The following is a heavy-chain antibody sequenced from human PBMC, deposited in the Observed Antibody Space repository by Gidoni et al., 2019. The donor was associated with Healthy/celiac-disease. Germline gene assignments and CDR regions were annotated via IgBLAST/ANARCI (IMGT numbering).Heavy chain of an antibody. J-gene: IGHJ4*02. CDR2: IYSGGST. CDR3: AGGELELLFDY. CDR1: GFTVSSNY. Sequence: VQLVESGGGLVHPGGSLRLSCAASGFTVSSNYMSWVRQAPGKGLEWVSVIYSGGSTYYADSVKGRFTISRDNSKNTLYLKMNSLRAEDTAVYYCAGGELELLFDYWGQGTLVTVSS. V-gene: IGHV3-66*01. D-gene: IGHD1-7*01.